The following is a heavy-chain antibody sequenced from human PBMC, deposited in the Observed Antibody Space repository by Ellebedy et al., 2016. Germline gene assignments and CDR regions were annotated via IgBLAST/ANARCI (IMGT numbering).Heavy chain of an antibody. J-gene: IGHJ5*02. CDR2: INTNTGNP. CDR1: GYTFTSYA. V-gene: IGHV7-4-1*01. D-gene: IGHD6-19*01. CDR3: ARGLVPGTGNWFDP. Sequence: ASVKVSXXASGYTFTSYAMNWVRQAPGQGLEWMGWINTNTGNPTYAQGLTGRFVFSLDTSVSTAYLQICSLKAEDTAVYYCARGLVPGTGNWFDPWGQGTLVTVSS.